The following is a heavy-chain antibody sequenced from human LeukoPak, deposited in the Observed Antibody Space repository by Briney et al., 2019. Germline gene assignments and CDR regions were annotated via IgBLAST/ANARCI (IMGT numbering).Heavy chain of an antibody. CDR1: GFTFDDYA. CDR2: ISWNSGSI. D-gene: IGHD2-21*01. CDR3: ATTGLLGDIP. Sequence: TGGSLRLSCAASGFTFDDYAMHWVRQAPGKGLEWVSGISWNSGSIGYADSVKGRFTTSRDNAKKSVYLQMNSLRAEDTAVYYCATTGLLGDIPWGQGTLVTVSS. V-gene: IGHV3-9*01. J-gene: IGHJ5*02.